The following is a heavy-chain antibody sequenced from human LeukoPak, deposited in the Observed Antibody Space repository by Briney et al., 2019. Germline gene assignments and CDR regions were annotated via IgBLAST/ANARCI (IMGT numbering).Heavy chain of an antibody. CDR3: TTYGSGRKFDY. Sequence: GGSLRLSCAASGFSFSDAWMSWVRQIPGKGLEWVGRIESKTDGGTTDHAAPVKGRFTISRDDSTNTLYLQMNSLKSEDTAVYYCTTYGSGRKFDYWGQGILVTVSS. D-gene: IGHD3-10*01. CDR1: GFSFSDAW. CDR2: IESKTDGGTT. J-gene: IGHJ4*02. V-gene: IGHV3-15*04.